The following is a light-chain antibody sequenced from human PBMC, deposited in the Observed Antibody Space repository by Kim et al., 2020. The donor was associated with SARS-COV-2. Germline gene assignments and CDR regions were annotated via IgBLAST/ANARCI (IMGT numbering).Light chain of an antibody. CDR1: GRDVGRYNL. J-gene: IGLJ1*01. V-gene: IGLV2-23*02. Sequence: QSALTQPASVSGSPGQSITISCTGTGRDVGRYNLVSWYQQHPGKVPKLMIFEVTKRPSEVSNRFSGSKSGNTASLTISGLQPEDEADYYCSSYAGTYYVFGSGTQLTVL. CDR2: EVT. CDR3: SSYAGTYYV.